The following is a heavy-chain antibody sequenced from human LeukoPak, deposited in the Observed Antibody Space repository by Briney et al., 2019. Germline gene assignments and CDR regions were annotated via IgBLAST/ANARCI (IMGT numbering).Heavy chain of an antibody. Sequence: SETLSLTCTVSGGSISSGIYYWGWIRQPPGKGLEWIGSIYYSGNAYYNPSLKSRVTISVDTSKNQLSLKLSSVTAADTAVYYCARHVRQQLPPKAFDYWGQGTLVTVSS. CDR2: IYYSGNA. D-gene: IGHD6-13*01. V-gene: IGHV4-39*01. CDR1: GGSISSGIYY. CDR3: ARHVRQQLPPKAFDY. J-gene: IGHJ4*02.